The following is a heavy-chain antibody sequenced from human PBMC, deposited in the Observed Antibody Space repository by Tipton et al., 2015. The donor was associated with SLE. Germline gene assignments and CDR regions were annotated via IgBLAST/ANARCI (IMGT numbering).Heavy chain of an antibody. Sequence: SLRLSCAASGFTFSSYGVHWVRQAPGKGLEWVAVIWYDGSNKYYADSVKGRFTISRDNSKNTLYLQMNSLRAEDTGVYYCAKDSYFGSGSYFPYGMDVWGQGTTVTVSS. CDR1: GFTFSSYG. V-gene: IGHV3-30*18. CDR3: AKDSYFGSGSYFPYGMDV. J-gene: IGHJ6*02. D-gene: IGHD3-10*01. CDR2: IWYDGSNK.